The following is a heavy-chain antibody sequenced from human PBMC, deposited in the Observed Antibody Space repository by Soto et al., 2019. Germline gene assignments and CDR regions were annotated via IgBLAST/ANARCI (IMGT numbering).Heavy chain of an antibody. D-gene: IGHD3-10*01. Sequence: SETLSLTCAAYGGSFSCYYWSWIRQPPGKGLEWIGEINHSGSTNYNPSLKSRVTISVDTSKNQFSLKLSSVTAADTAVYYCARFPLSLRGAKNAFDIWGQGTMVTVSS. CDR2: INHSGST. CDR3: ARFPLSLRGAKNAFDI. CDR1: GGSFSCYY. J-gene: IGHJ3*02. V-gene: IGHV4-34*01.